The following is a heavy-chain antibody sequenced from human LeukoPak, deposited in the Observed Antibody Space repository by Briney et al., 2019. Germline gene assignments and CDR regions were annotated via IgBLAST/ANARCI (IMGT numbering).Heavy chain of an antibody. CDR2: LNWNGGST. D-gene: IGHD1-26*01. J-gene: IGHJ4*02. V-gene: IGHV3-20*04. CDR1: GFTFDSYG. Sequence: GGSLRLSCAASGFTFDSYGMTWVRQAPGKGLEWVSGLNWNGGSTGYADSLQGRFTISRDNAKNSFYLQMTSLRAEDTALYYCARTRSSGGYSGADYWGQGTLVTVSS. CDR3: ARTRSSGGYSGADY.